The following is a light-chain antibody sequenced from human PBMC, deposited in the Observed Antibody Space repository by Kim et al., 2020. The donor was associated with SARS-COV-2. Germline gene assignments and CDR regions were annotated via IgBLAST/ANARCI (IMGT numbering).Light chain of an antibody. CDR3: SPWDDSLNGYV. CDR1: SSNIGSNT. Sequence: GQRVTISCYGSSSNIGSNTVNWYQQLPGTAPKLLIYNNNQRPSGVPDRFSGSKSGTSASLAISGLQSEDEADYYCSPWDDSLNGYVFGSGTKVTVL. V-gene: IGLV1-44*01. CDR2: NNN. J-gene: IGLJ1*01.